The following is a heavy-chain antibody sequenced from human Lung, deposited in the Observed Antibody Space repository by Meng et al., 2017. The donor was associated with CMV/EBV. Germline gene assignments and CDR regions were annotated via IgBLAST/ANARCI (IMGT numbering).Heavy chain of an antibody. CDR1: GGSIRVITG. CDR2: IYHSGGT. J-gene: IGHJ4*02. Sequence: QIHVQSAVPGLVKPSGALDLTCAVSGGSIRVITGCIGVRQPPGKGLEWIGEIYHSGGTNYNPSLRGRVTISLDKSKNQFSLTLRSVTAADTAVYYCARDPYATGWAGWGQGTLVTVSS. V-gene: IGHV4-4*02. D-gene: IGHD6-19*01. CDR3: ARDPYATGWAG.